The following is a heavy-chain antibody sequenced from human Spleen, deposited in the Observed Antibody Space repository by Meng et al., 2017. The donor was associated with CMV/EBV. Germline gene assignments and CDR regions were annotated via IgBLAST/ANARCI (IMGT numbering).Heavy chain of an antibody. J-gene: IGHJ6*02. CDR1: GFTFSSYA. CDR3: AKGLTHWYYYGMDV. Sequence: GGSLRLSCAASGFTFSSYAMTWVRQAPGKGLEWVSALSGSGGSTYYADSVKGRFSISRDNSKNALYLQMNSLRADDTAVYYCAKGLTHWYYYGMDVWGQGPTVTVSS. V-gene: IGHV3-23*01. CDR2: LSGSGGST. D-gene: IGHD1-1*01.